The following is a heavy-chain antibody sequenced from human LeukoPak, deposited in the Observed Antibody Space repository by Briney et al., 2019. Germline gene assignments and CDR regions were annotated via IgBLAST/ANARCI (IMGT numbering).Heavy chain of an antibody. CDR3: ARDPRTGSPDYFDY. Sequence: GGSLRLSCATSGFTFNNYPMHWVRQAPGKGLEWVAVIGYDGRVNFHSDSVKGRFTISRDDSKNTLYLQMNSLRPEDTAVYYCARDPRTGSPDYFDYWGQGTLVTVST. D-gene: IGHD3-10*01. CDR1: GFTFNNYP. V-gene: IGHV3-30*04. J-gene: IGHJ4*02. CDR2: IGYDGRVN.